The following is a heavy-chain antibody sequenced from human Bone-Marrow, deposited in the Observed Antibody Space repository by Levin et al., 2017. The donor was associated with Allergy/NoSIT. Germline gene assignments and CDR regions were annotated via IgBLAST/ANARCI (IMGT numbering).Heavy chain of an antibody. D-gene: IGHD2-15*01. Sequence: GGSLRLSCAASGFTFSSYSMTWVRQTPGKGLEWVSSINSISNYIYYADSVKGRFTISRDNAKNSLYLQMNRLRAEATAVYSCASNNIVVVIADTTDYGMDVWGQGTTVTVSS. CDR3: ASNNIVVVIADTTDYGMDV. CDR2: INSISNYI. J-gene: IGHJ6*02. V-gene: IGHV3-21*01. CDR1: GFTFSSYS.